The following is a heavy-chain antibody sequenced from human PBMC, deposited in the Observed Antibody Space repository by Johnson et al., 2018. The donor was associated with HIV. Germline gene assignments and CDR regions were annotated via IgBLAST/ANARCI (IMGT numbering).Heavy chain of an antibody. CDR1: GFTFSDYD. CDR3: ARRAYGSRSFSDAFDL. J-gene: IGHJ3*01. CDR2: IGLAGDT. D-gene: IGHD3-10*01. V-gene: IGHV3-13*01. Sequence: VQLMESGGGLVQPGGSLRLSCVASGFTFSDYDMHWVRQTTGKVLEWVSAIGLAGDTYYQGYVKGRLTISRENAKISFCLQLNSLGVGDTAVYYCARRAYGSRSFSDAFDLWGRGKTVIVSS.